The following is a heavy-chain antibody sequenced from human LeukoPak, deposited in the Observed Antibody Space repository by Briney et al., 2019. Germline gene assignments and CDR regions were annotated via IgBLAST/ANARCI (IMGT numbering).Heavy chain of an antibody. J-gene: IGHJ4*02. Sequence: GGSLRLSCAASGVTFSSYAMSWVRQAPGKGLEWVSAISGSGGSTYYADSVKGRFTISRDNSKNTLYLQMNSLRAEDTAVYYCANTLPKQLVPWYFDYWGQGTLVTVSS. D-gene: IGHD6-6*01. V-gene: IGHV3-23*01. CDR1: GVTFSSYA. CDR2: ISGSGGST. CDR3: ANTLPKQLVPWYFDY.